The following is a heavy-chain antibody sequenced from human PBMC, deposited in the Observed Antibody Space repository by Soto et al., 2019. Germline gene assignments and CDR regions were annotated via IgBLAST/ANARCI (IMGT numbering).Heavy chain of an antibody. J-gene: IGHJ6*02. CDR1: NASISSRKW. CDR2: IYHSGSI. D-gene: IGHD6-13*01. CDR3: RRSSRYSTDV. Sequence: PSETLSLTCTVSNASISSRKWWTWVRQTPGKGLEWIGEIYHSGSINHNPSLKSRVTMLVDTSKNHFSLNVISVTAADTAVYYCRRSSRYSTDVWGQGTTVTVSS. V-gene: IGHV4-4*02.